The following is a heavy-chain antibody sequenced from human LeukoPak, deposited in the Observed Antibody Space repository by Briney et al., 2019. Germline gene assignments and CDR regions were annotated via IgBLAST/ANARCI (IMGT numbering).Heavy chain of an antibody. V-gene: IGHV3-73*01. D-gene: IGHD1-14*01. J-gene: IGHJ6*02. CDR3: SRYTMDV. CDR1: GFTFSGSA. Sequence: GGSLRLSRAASGFTFSGSAMHWVRQASGKGLEWVGRIRSKANSYATAYAASVKGSFTISRDDSKNTAYLQMNSLKTEDTAVYYCSRYTMDVWGQGTTVTVSS. CDR2: IRSKANSYAT.